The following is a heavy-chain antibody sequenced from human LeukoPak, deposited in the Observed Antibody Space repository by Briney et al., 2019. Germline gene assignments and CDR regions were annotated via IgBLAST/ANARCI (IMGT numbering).Heavy chain of an antibody. V-gene: IGHV1-2*02. Sequence: ASVKVSCKASGYSFIDYYMHWVRQAPGQGLEWMGWINPKSGGTNYAQKFQDRVTMTTDTSISTAYMELSRLTSDDTAVYYRAPATMTFDYWGQGTLVTVSS. CDR1: GYSFIDYY. J-gene: IGHJ4*02. CDR3: APATMTFDY. D-gene: IGHD5-24*01. CDR2: INPKSGGT.